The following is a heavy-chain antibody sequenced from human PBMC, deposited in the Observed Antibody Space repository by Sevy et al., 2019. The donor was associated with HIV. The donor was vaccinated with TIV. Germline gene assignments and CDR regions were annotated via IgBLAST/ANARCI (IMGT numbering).Heavy chain of an antibody. CDR1: GLTLSSCG. CDR2: ISYDGSNK. D-gene: IGHD3-9*01. Sequence: GESLRLSCAASGLTLSSCGMHWARQAPGKGLEWVAVISYDGSNKYYAESVKGRFTISRDTSKNTLYLQMNSLRAEDTAVYYCAKDFTGFYGMDVWGQGTTVTVSS. J-gene: IGHJ6*02. CDR3: AKDFTGFYGMDV. V-gene: IGHV3-30*18.